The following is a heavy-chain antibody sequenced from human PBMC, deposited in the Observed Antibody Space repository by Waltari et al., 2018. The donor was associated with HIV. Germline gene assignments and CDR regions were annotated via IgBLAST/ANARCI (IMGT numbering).Heavy chain of an antibody. V-gene: IGHV4-39*01. D-gene: IGHD6-13*01. CDR1: GGSISSSSYY. CDR3: ARHRIAAAGTIDY. J-gene: IGHJ4*02. Sequence: QLQLQESGPGLVKPSETLSLTCTVSGGSISSSSYYWGWLRQPPGKGLEWIGSIYYSGSTYYNPSLKSRVTISVDTSKNQFSLKLSSVTAADTAVYYCARHRIAAAGTIDYWGQGTLVTVSS. CDR2: IYYSGST.